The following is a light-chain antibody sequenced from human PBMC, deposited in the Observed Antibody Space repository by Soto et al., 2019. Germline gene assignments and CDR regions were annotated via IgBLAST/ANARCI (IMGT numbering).Light chain of an antibody. CDR2: EVS. CDR1: SSDVGGYNY. V-gene: IGLV2-14*01. Sequence: QSALTQPASVSGSPGQSITISCTGTSSDVGGYNYVSWYQQHPGKAPKLMIYEVSNRPSGVSFRFSASKSGNTASLTISGLQAEDEADYYCSSYTSSSTYVFGTGTQLTVL. CDR3: SSYTSSSTYV. J-gene: IGLJ1*01.